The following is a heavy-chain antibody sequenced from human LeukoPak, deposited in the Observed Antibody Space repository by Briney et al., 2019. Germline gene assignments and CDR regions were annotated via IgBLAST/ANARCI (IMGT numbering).Heavy chain of an antibody. CDR1: GFTFSSYS. Sequence: GGSLRLSCAASGFTFSSYSMNWVRQAPGEGLEWVSYISSSRATSYADSVKGRFTISRDNAKNSLYLQMNSLRAEDTAVYYCALIGLGIPDYWGQGTLVTVSS. CDR3: ALIGLGIPDY. J-gene: IGHJ4*02. CDR2: ISSSRAT. D-gene: IGHD7-27*01. V-gene: IGHV3-48*01.